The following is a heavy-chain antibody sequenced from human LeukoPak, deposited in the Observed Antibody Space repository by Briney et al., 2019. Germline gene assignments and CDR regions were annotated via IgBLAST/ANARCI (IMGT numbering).Heavy chain of an antibody. CDR1: GYTFTGYY. CDR3: ARVGYYYGSGSYSPLDY. D-gene: IGHD3-10*01. V-gene: IGHV1-2*02. J-gene: IGHJ4*02. Sequence: ASVKVSCKASGYTFTGYYMYWVRQAPGQGLEWMGWVNPNSGGTNYAQKFQGRVTMTRDTSISTAYMELSRLRSDDTAVYYCARVGYYYGSGSYSPLDYWGQGTLVTVSS. CDR2: VNPNSGGT.